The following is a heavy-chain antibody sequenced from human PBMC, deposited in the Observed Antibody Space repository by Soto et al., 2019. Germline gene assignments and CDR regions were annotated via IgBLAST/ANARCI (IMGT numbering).Heavy chain of an antibody. J-gene: IGHJ4*02. CDR2: ISYDGSNK. CDR1: GFAFSSYA. V-gene: IGHV3-30-3*01. D-gene: IGHD3-10*01. CDR3: ARGLSPVWFGELTDC. Sequence: QVQLVESGGGVVQPGRSLRLSCAASGFAFSSYAMHWVRQAPGKGLEWVAVISYDGSNKYYADSVKGRFTISRDNSKNKLYLQMNSLGAEDTAGYYCARGLSPVWFGELTDCWGQGTLVTVSS.